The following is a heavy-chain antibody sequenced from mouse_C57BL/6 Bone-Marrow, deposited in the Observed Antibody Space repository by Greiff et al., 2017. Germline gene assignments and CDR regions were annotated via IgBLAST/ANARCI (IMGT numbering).Heavy chain of an antibody. CDR1: GYTFTGYW. D-gene: IGHD2-5*01. Sequence: VQLQQSGAELMKPGASVKLSCKATGYTFTGYWIEWVKQRPGHGLEWIGEILPGSVSTNYNEKFKGKATFTADTSSNTAYMQLSSLTTEDSAIYYCARDYSNSLYWYFDVWGTGTTVTVSS. V-gene: IGHV1-9*01. CDR2: ILPGSVST. J-gene: IGHJ1*03. CDR3: ARDYSNSLYWYFDV.